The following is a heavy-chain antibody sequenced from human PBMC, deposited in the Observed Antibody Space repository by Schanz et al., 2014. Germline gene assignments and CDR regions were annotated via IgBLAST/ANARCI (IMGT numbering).Heavy chain of an antibody. J-gene: IGHJ5*01. V-gene: IGHV3-23*04. CDR3: AKDFTGSGIFFNS. Sequence: EVQLVESGGCLVQPGGSLRLSCAASGLTFSIHAMSWVRQAPGKGLEWVSAISGSGDNTFYADSVRGRFTISRDNSRNTLYLQMNSLRAEDTAVYYCAKDFTGSGIFFNSWGQGTLVSVSS. CDR1: GLTFSIHA. CDR2: ISGSGDNT. D-gene: IGHD3-10*01.